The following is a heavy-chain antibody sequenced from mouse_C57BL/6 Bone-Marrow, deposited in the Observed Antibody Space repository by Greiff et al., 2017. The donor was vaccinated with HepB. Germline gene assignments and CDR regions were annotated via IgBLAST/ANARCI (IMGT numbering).Heavy chain of an antibody. CDR1: GFSFNTYA. CDR3: VRQGGGGNYVFWFAY. V-gene: IGHV10-1*01. J-gene: IGHJ3*01. Sequence: EVKLLESGGGLVQPKGSLKLSCAASGFSFNTYAMNWVRQAPGKGLEWVARIRSKSNNYATYYADSVKDRFTISRDDSESMLYLQMNNLKTEDTAMYYCVRQGGGGNYVFWFAYWGQGTLVTVSA. D-gene: IGHD2-1*01. CDR2: IRSKSNNYAT.